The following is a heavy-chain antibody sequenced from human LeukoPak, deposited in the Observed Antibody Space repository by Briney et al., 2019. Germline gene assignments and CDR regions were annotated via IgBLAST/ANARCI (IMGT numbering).Heavy chain of an antibody. CDR1: GDTFSSYA. J-gene: IGHJ6*03. CDR3: ARDARRIAARPGGHYYYYYYMDV. Sequence: SLKVSCKASGDTFSSYAISWVRQAPGEGLEWMGGIIPIFGTANYAQKFQGRVTITTDESTSTAYMELSSLRSEDTAVYYGARDARRIAARPGGHYYYYYYMDVWGKGTTVTVSS. CDR2: IIPIFGTA. V-gene: IGHV1-69*05. D-gene: IGHD6-6*01.